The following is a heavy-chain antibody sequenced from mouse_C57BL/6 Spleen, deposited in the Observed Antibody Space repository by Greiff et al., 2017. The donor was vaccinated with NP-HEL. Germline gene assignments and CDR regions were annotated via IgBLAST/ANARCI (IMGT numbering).Heavy chain of an antibody. D-gene: IGHD2-4*01. Sequence: VQLQQSGAELARPGASVKLSCKASGYTFTSYGISWVKQRTGQGLEWIGEIYPRSGNTYYNEKFKGKATLTADKSSSTAYMELRSLTSEDSAVYFCARSRDYDVGYFDVWGTGTTVTVSS. V-gene: IGHV1-81*01. CDR2: IYPRSGNT. CDR1: GYTFTSYG. J-gene: IGHJ1*03. CDR3: ARSRDYDVGYFDV.